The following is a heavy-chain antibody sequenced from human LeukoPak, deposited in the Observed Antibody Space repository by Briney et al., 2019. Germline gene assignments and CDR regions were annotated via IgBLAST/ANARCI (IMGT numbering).Heavy chain of an antibody. Sequence: QPGRSLRLPCAASGFTFSNYDMHWVRQAPGKGLEWVAVIWYDGGIKYCGDSVKGRFTISRDISKNTLYLQMNSLRAEDTAVYYCARDRGGSSDAFDIWGQGTMVTVPS. J-gene: IGHJ3*02. V-gene: IGHV3-33*01. CDR1: GFTFSNYD. CDR2: IWYDGGIK. CDR3: ARDRGGSSDAFDI. D-gene: IGHD2-2*01.